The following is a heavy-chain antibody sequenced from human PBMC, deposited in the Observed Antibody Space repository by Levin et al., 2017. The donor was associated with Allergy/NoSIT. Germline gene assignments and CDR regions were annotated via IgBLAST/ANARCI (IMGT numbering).Heavy chain of an antibody. J-gene: IGHJ4*02. CDR3: ARGRPVSAFDY. Sequence: ASQTLSLTCAVYGGSFSGYYWSWIRQPPGKGLEWIGEINHSGSTNYNPSLKSRVTISVDTSKNQFSLKLSSVTAADTAVYYCARGRPVSAFDYWGQGTLVTVSS. D-gene: IGHD2-2*01. V-gene: IGHV4-34*01. CDR1: GGSFSGYY. CDR2: INHSGST.